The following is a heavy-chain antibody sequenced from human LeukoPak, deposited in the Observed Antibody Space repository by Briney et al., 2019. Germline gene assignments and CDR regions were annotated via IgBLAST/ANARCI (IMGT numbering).Heavy chain of an antibody. J-gene: IGHJ2*01. D-gene: IGHD3-22*01. V-gene: IGHV3-21*01. CDR2: ISSSSSYI. CDR1: GFTFSSYS. CDR3: ARFFYDSSGYYYPFDL. Sequence: GGSLRLSCAASGFTFSSYSMDWVRQAPGKGLEWVSSISSSSSYIYYADSVKGRFTISRDNAKNSLYLQMNSLRAEDTAVYYCARFFYDSSGYYYPFDLWGRGTLVTVSS.